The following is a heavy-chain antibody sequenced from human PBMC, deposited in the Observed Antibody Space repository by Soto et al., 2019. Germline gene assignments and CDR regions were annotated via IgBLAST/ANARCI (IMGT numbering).Heavy chain of an antibody. D-gene: IGHD3-22*01. J-gene: IGHJ3*02. CDR2: IVVGSGNT. CDR3: AAYPEYYYDSSGSHDAFDI. Sequence: QMQLVQSGPEVKKPGTSVKVSCKASGFTFTSSAVQWVRQARGQRLEWIGWIVVGSGNTNYAQKFQERVTITRDMSTSTAYMELSSLRSDDTAVYYCAAYPEYYYDSSGSHDAFDIWGQGTMVTVSS. CDR1: GFTFTSSA. V-gene: IGHV1-58*01.